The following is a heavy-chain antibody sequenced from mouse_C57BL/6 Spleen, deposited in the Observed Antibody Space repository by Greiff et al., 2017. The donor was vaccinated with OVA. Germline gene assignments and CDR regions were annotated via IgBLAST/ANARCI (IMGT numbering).Heavy chain of an antibody. D-gene: IGHD1-1*01. V-gene: IGHV3-6*01. Sequence: DVKLQESGPGLVKPSQSLSLTCSVTGYSITSGYYWNWIRQFPGNKLEWMGYISYDGSNNYNPSLKNRIPITRDTSKNQFFLKLNSVTTEDSATYYCARDHYYGSFDYWGQGTTLTVSS. CDR2: ISYDGSN. J-gene: IGHJ2*01. CDR3: ARDHYYGSFDY. CDR1: GYSITSGYY.